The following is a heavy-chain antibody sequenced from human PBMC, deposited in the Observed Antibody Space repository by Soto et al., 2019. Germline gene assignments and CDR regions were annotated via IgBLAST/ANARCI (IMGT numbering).Heavy chain of an antibody. V-gene: IGHV4-39*01. Sequence: PSETLSLTCTVSGDSISSNNYYWGWIRQPPGKGLEWIGGINYSGNTYYDPSLKSRVTISVDTSKNQFSLMLTSVTAADTAVYYCASHAVHSSGFTDYWGQGTLVTVSS. CDR1: GDSISSNNYY. CDR3: ASHAVHSSGFTDY. J-gene: IGHJ4*02. CDR2: INYSGNT. D-gene: IGHD6-19*01.